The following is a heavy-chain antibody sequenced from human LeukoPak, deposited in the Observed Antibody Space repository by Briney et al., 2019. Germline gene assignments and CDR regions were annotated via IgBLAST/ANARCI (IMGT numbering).Heavy chain of an antibody. CDR1: GYSFTSYW. Sequence: GESLKISCKGSGYSFTSYWIGWVRQMPGKGLEWMGIIYPGDSESRYSPSFQGQVTISADKSISTAYLQWGSLKASDTAMYYCARSYDGSGYYFDSWGQGTLVTVSS. J-gene: IGHJ4*02. CDR2: IYPGDSES. V-gene: IGHV5-51*01. CDR3: ARSYDGSGYYFDS. D-gene: IGHD3-22*01.